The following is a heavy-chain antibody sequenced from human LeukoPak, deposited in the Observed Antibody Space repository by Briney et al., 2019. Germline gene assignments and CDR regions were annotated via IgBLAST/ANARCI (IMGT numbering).Heavy chain of an antibody. CDR3: ARDYASSWARLPYYFDY. CDR1: GFTFSSYS. D-gene: IGHD6-13*01. CDR2: ISSSSNYI. Sequence: GGSLRLSCAASGFTFSSYSMNWVRQAPGKGLEWVSSISSSSNYIYYADSVKGRFTISRDNAKNSLYLQMNSLRAEDTAVYYCARDYASSWARLPYYFDYWGQGTLVTVSS. J-gene: IGHJ4*02. V-gene: IGHV3-21*01.